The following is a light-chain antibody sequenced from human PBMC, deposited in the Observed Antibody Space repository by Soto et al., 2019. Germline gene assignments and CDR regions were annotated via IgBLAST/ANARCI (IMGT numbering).Light chain of an antibody. J-gene: IGKJ2*01. CDR2: GAS. V-gene: IGKV3-15*01. CDR1: QSVSRD. CDR3: QQYKDWPYT. Sequence: EIVMTQSPATLSVSPGERATLSCRASQSVSRDLAWYQQKPGQAPRLLVYGASTGATGIPARFSGSGSVTEFTLTISSLQSEDFAVYYCQQYKDWPYTFGQGTKLEIK.